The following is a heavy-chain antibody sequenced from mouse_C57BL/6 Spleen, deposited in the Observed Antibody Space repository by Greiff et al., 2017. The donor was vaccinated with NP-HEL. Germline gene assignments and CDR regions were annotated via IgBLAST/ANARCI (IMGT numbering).Heavy chain of an antibody. V-gene: IGHV1-15*01. CDR2: IDPETGGT. CDR1: GYTFTDYE. J-gene: IGHJ1*03. CDR3: TREEDYYGSSPCWYFDV. D-gene: IGHD1-1*01. Sequence: QVQLQQSGAELVRPGASVTLSCKASGYTFTDYEMHWVKQTPVHGLEWIGAIDPETGGTAYNQKFKGKAILTADKSSSTAYMELRSLTSEDSAVYYCTREEDYYGSSPCWYFDVGGTGTTVTVSS.